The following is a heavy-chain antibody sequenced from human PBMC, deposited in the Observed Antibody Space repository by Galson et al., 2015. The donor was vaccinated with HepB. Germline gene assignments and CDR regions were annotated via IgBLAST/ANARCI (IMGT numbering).Heavy chain of an antibody. CDR1: GFTFSSYA. CDR2: ISGSGGST. CDR3: ARTPKAIAAAGKGGPIDY. D-gene: IGHD6-13*01. V-gene: IGHV3-23*01. Sequence: SLRLSCAASGFTFSSYAMSWVRQAPGKGLEWVSGISGSGGSTYYADSVKGRFTISRDSSKNTLFLQMNSLRAEDTAVYYCARTPKAIAAAGKGGPIDYWGQGTLVTVSS. J-gene: IGHJ4*02.